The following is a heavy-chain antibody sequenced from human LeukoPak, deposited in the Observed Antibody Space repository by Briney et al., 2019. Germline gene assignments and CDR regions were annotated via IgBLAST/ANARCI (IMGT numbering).Heavy chain of an antibody. CDR1: GFTFSSAW. CDR2: IKSKTDGGTT. Sequence: GGSLRLSCAASGFTFSSAWMSWVRQAPGKGLEWVGRIKSKTDGGTTDYAAPMKGRFTISRDDSKNTLYLQMNSLNTEDTAVYYCARQAGATVTHGLDVWGQGTTVTVSS. V-gene: IGHV3-15*01. D-gene: IGHD4-17*01. CDR3: ARQAGATVTHGLDV. J-gene: IGHJ6*02.